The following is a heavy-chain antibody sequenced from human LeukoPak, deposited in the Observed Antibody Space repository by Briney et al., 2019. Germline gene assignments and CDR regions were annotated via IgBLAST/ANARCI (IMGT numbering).Heavy chain of an antibody. V-gene: IGHV1-18*01. CDR3: TSPRRGTYDFDY. CDR1: GYSFLDYG. J-gene: IGHJ4*02. CDR2: ISAYNGKT. Sequence: GASVKVSCKASGYSFLDYGISWVRQAPGQGLEWVAWISAYNGKTNSAQKVQGRVTMTTETSTGTAYMELRGLRSDDTAVYYCTSPRRGTYDFDYWGQGTLVTVSS. D-gene: IGHD3-16*01.